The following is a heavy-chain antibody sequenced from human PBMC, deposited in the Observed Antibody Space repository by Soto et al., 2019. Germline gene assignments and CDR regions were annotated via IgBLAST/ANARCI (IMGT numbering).Heavy chain of an antibody. Sequence: QLQLQESGPGLVKPSETLSLTCTVSGGSISSSSYYWGWIRQPPGKGLEWIGSIYYSGSTYYNPSLKCRVTKSVDTSKNQFSLRLSSVTAADTAVYYCARRITMVRGATNWFDPWGQGTLVTVSS. CDR1: GGSISSSSYY. J-gene: IGHJ5*02. V-gene: IGHV4-39*01. D-gene: IGHD3-10*01. CDR2: IYYSGST. CDR3: ARRITMVRGATNWFDP.